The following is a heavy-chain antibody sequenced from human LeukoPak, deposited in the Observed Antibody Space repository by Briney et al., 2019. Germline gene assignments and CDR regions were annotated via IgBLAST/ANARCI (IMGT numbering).Heavy chain of an antibody. Sequence: GGSLRLSCAASGFTFSSYAMSWVRQAPGKGLEWVSAISGSGGSTYYADSVKGRFTISRDNSKNTLYLQMNSLRAEDTAVYYCAKFCGGSYWKDTFDYWGQGTLVTVSS. CDR1: GFTFSSYA. J-gene: IGHJ4*02. V-gene: IGHV3-23*01. CDR2: ISGSGGST. D-gene: IGHD1-26*01. CDR3: AKFCGGSYWKDTFDY.